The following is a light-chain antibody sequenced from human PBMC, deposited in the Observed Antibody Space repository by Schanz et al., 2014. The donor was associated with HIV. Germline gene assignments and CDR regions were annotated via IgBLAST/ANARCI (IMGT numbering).Light chain of an antibody. V-gene: IGLV1-40*01. CDR1: RSNIGTGFD. CDR2: ANT. J-gene: IGLJ3*02. Sequence: QSVLTQPPSVSGAPGQRVTISCTGTRSNIGTGFDVHWYQLLPGTAPKVLIFANTHRPSGVPDRFSGSKSGTSASLAITGLQAEDEADYYCGSCSPTNTCTFGGGTKLTVL. CDR3: GSCSPTNTCT.